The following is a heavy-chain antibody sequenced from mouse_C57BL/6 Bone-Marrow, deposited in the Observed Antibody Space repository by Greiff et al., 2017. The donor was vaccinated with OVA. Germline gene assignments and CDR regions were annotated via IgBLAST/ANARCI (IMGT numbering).Heavy chain of an antibody. Sequence: QVQLQQSGAELVRPGASVKLSCKASGYTFTDYYINWVKQRPGQGLEWIARIYPGSGNTYYNEKFKGKATLTAEKSSSTAYMQLSSLTSEDSAVYFCARDPYYYGSSYGNYWGQGTTLTVSS. V-gene: IGHV1-76*01. J-gene: IGHJ2*01. D-gene: IGHD1-1*01. CDR2: IYPGSGNT. CDR3: ARDPYYYGSSYGNY. CDR1: GYTFTDYY.